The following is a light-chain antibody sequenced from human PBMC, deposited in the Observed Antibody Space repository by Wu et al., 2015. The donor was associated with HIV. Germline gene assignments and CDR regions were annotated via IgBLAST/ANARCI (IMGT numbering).Light chain of an antibody. Sequence: DIQMTQSPSSLSASVGDRVTITCRASQGISNFLAWYRQKPGKPPKVLIYAASTLQSGVPSRFSGSGSGTDFTLTITSLQPDDFATYSCQQSFTTPYTFGLGDQTGDQ. J-gene: IGKJ2*01. CDR3: QQSFTTPYT. CDR1: QGISNF. CDR2: AAS. V-gene: IGKV1-27*01.